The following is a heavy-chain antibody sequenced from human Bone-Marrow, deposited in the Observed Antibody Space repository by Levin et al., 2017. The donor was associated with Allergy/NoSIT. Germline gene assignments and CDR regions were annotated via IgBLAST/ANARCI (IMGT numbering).Heavy chain of an antibody. D-gene: IGHD6-6*01. V-gene: IGHV1-3*01. CDR1: GYTFTSYA. Sequence: ASVKVSCKASGYTFTSYAMHWVRQAPGQRLEWMGWINAGNGNTKYSQKFQGRVTITRDTSASTAYMELSSLRSEDTAVYYCARDLPRVAARGFGCWGQGTLVTVSS. CDR2: INAGNGNT. J-gene: IGHJ4*02. CDR3: ARDLPRVAARGFGC.